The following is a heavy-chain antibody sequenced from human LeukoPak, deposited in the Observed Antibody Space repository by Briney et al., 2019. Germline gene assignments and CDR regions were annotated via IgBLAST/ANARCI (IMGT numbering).Heavy chain of an antibody. Sequence: QPGRSLRLSCAASGFTFSSYAMHWVRQAPGKGLEWVAVISYDGSNKYYADSVKGRFTISRDNSKNTLYLQMNSLRAGDTAVYYCAQQHNYAYGGWGQGTLVTVSS. CDR1: GFTFSSYA. CDR2: ISYDGSNK. J-gene: IGHJ4*02. D-gene: IGHD5-18*01. V-gene: IGHV3-30-3*01. CDR3: AQQHNYAYGG.